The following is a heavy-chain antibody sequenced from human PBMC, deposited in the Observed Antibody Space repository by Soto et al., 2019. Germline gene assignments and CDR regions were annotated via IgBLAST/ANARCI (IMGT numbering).Heavy chain of an antibody. CDR1: GFTFSSYE. Sequence: PVGSLRLSCAASGFTFSSYEMNWVRQAPGKGLEWVSYISSSGSTIYYADSVKGRFTISRDNAKNSLYLQMNSLRAEDTAVYYCARGIAASRGYYYYGMDVWGQGTTVNVSS. CDR3: ARGIAASRGYYYYGMDV. J-gene: IGHJ6*02. V-gene: IGHV3-48*03. CDR2: ISSSGSTI. D-gene: IGHD6-6*01.